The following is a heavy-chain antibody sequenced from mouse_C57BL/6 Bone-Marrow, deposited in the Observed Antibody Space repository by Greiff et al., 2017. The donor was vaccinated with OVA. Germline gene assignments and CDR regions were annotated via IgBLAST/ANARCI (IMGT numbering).Heavy chain of an antibody. CDR1: GFTFSSYA. V-gene: IGHV5-4*01. CDR3: ASLTTVVARGY. J-gene: IGHJ2*01. Sequence: EVQRVESGGGLVKPGGSLKLSCAASGFTFSSYAMSWVRQTPEKRLEWVATISDGGSYTYYPDNVKGRFTISRDNAKNNLYLQMSHLKSEDTAMYYCASLTTVVARGYWGQGTTLTVSS. D-gene: IGHD1-1*01. CDR2: ISDGGSYT.